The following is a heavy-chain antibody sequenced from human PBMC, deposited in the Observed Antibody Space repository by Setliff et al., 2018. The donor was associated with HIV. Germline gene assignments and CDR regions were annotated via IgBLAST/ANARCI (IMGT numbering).Heavy chain of an antibody. CDR3: AKAKTQL. CDR2: ISSGIGTT. J-gene: IGHJ4*02. CDR1: GFTFDISD. V-gene: IGHV3-23*01. D-gene: IGHD6-13*01. Sequence: GGSLRLSCATSGFTFDISDMSWVRQAPGKGLEWVSAISSGIGTTYYADSVKGRFTISRDNSKNTLYLQMNSLRAEDTATYYCAKAKTQLWGQGTLVTVSS.